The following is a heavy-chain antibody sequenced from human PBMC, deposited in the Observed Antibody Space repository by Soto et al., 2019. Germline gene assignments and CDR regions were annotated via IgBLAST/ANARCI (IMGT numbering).Heavy chain of an antibody. D-gene: IGHD3-22*01. V-gene: IGHV1-69*13. CDR2: ITPIFGTA. CDR1: GGTFSSYA. Sequence: SVKVSCKASGGTFSSYAISWVRQAPGQGLEWMGGITPIFGTANYAQKFQGRVTITADESTSTAYMELSSLRSEDTAVYYCARQYYYDSSGYPYFDYWGQGTLVTVSS. J-gene: IGHJ4*02. CDR3: ARQYYYDSSGYPYFDY.